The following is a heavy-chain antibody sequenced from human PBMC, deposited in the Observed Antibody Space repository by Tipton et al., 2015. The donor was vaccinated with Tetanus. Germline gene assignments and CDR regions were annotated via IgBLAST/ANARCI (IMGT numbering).Heavy chain of an antibody. D-gene: IGHD6-6*01. CDR2: ISSSGSTI. CDR3: ARDWGESSSSRWPPGRGDAFDI. V-gene: IGHV3-48*03. CDR1: GFTFSSYE. Sequence: SLRLSCAASGFTFSSYEMNWVRQAPGKGLEWVSYISSSGSTIYYADSVKGRFTISRDNAKNSLYLQMNSRRAEDTAVYYCARDWGESSSSRWPPGRGDAFDIWGQGTMVTVSS. J-gene: IGHJ3*02.